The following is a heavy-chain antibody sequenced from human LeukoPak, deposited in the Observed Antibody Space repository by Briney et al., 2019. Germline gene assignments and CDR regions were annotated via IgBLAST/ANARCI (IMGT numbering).Heavy chain of an antibody. CDR1: GYTFTNYG. D-gene: IGHD3-10*01. V-gene: IGHV1-18*01. CDR3: ARAGHDAQWFGEGDY. CDR2: ISAYSNST. J-gene: IGHJ4*02. Sequence: ASVKVSCKASGYTFTNYGIRWVRQAPGQGLEWMGWISAYSNSTNYAQKLQGRVTMTTDTSTSTVYMELRSLRSDDTAVYYCARAGHDAQWFGEGDYWGQGTLVTVSS.